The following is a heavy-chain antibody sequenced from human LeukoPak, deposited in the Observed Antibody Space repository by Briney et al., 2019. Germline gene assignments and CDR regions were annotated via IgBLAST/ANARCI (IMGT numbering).Heavy chain of an antibody. V-gene: IGHV3-23*01. CDR3: ASRPRSTVVAPWDY. Sequence: GGSLRLSCAASGFTFSTYAMAWVRRAPGKGLEWVSGISASGDTTYYGDSVKGRFIISKDYSKNTLYLQMNGLRVEDTALYYCASRPRSTVVAPWDYWGQGTLVTVSS. J-gene: IGHJ4*02. CDR1: GFTFSTYA. D-gene: IGHD3-22*01. CDR2: ISASGDTT.